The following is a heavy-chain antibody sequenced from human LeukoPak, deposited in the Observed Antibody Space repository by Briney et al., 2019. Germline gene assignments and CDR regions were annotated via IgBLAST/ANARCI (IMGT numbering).Heavy chain of an antibody. CDR3: ARDPTSSWETAFDI. CDR1: GITFSNYN. J-gene: IGHJ3*02. V-gene: IGHV3-21*01. D-gene: IGHD1-26*01. CDR2: ITSSSSYT. Sequence: GGSLRLSCAAPGITFSNYNMNWVRQAPGKGLEWISSITSSSSYTFYADSVKGRFTISRDNAKNSLYLQMNSLRVEDTAIYYCARDPTSSWETAFDIWGQGTMVTVSS.